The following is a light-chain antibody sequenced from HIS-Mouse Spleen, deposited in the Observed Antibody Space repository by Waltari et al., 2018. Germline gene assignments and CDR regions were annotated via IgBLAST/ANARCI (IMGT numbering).Light chain of an antibody. CDR3: YSTDSSGNHRV. CDR1: ALPKNS. Sequence: SYELTQPPSVSVSPGQTARITCSGDALPKNSAYWYHQKSGQAPVLVIYEDSKRPSGIPERFSGSSSGTMATLTISGAQVEDEADYYCYSTDSSGNHRVFGGGTKLTVL. V-gene: IGLV3-10*01. J-gene: IGLJ2*01. CDR2: EDS.